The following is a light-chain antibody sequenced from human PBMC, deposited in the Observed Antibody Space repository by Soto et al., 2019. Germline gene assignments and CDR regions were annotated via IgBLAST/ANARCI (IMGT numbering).Light chain of an antibody. Sequence: EVVLTQSPGTLSLSPGERGTLSCSASQSVSSSYLAWYQQKPGQAPRLLIYDASNRATGIPARFSGSGSGTDFTLTISSLEPEDFAVYYCQQRSNWPPITFGQGTRLEIK. CDR3: QQRSNWPPIT. V-gene: IGKV3D-20*02. CDR1: QSVSSSY. J-gene: IGKJ5*01. CDR2: DAS.